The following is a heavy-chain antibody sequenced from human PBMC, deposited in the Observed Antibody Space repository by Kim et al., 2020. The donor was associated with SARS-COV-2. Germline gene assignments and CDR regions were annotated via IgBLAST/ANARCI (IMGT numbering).Heavy chain of an antibody. D-gene: IGHD3-9*01. CDR3: VRDFTGPSDS. CDR2: INEDGRTT. CDR1: GFSLRTSW. V-gene: IGHV3-74*01. J-gene: IGHJ5*01. Sequence: GGSLRLSCTVSGFSLRTSWMHWVCQVPGKGLVWVSRINEDGRTTTYADSVKGRFTISRDKAKNTLYLQMSSLRADDSAVYYCVRDFTGPSDSWGQGTLVTVSS.